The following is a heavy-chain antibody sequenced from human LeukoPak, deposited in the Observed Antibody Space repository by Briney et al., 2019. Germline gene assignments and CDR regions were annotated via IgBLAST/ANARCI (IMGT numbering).Heavy chain of an antibody. Sequence: PLETLSLACTVSGGSISDSRYYWSWIRQSPGKGPEWIATIYYSGSTYYNPSLKSRINTSVDTSKNQFSLKLTSVTAADTAVYYCARPGGLFGWFDPWGQGTLVTVSS. CDR1: GGSISDSRYY. CDR2: IYYSGST. CDR3: ARPGGLFGWFDP. V-gene: IGHV4-39*01. D-gene: IGHD3-16*01. J-gene: IGHJ5*02.